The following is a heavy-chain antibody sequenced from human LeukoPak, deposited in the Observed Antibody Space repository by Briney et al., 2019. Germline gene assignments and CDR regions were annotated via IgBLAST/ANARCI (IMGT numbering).Heavy chain of an antibody. CDR1: SHY. Sequence: SHYXXWIRQPPGKGLEWIGYIYYSGSTNYNPSLKSRVTISVDTSKNQFSLKLSSVTAADTAVYYCARVFSSSWYFWFDPWGQGTLVTVSS. CDR3: ARVFSSSWYFWFDP. V-gene: IGHV4-59*11. D-gene: IGHD6-13*01. CDR2: IYYSGST. J-gene: IGHJ5*02.